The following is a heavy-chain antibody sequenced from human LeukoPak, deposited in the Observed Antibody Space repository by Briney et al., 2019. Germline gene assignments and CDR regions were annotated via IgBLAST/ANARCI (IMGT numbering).Heavy chain of an antibody. Sequence: PGGSLRLSXAASGFTFSSYSMNWVRQAPGKGLEWVSSISSSSSYIYYADSVKGRFTISRDNAKNSLYLQMNSLRAEDTAVYYCARDRGIAAAGIGNWGQGTLVTVSS. D-gene: IGHD6-13*01. V-gene: IGHV3-21*01. CDR1: GFTFSSYS. CDR3: ARDRGIAAAGIGN. J-gene: IGHJ4*02. CDR2: ISSSSSYI.